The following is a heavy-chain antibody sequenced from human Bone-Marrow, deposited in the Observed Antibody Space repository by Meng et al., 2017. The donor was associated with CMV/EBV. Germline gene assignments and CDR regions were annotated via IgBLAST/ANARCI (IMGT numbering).Heavy chain of an antibody. CDR2: KYYRSKLYN. CDR1: RDSVASNRGV. CDR3: ARVEQLIFDY. V-gene: IGHV6-1*01. D-gene: IGHD6-6*01. J-gene: IGHJ4*02. Sequence: HVQLHKSCTALLTPSQTLSLTSAISRDSVASNRGVWNWLRTSSSRCLEWLGRKYYRSKLYNDYEVSVKSRITINPDTSKNQFSLQLNSVTPEDTAVYYCARVEQLIFDYWGQGTLVTVSS.